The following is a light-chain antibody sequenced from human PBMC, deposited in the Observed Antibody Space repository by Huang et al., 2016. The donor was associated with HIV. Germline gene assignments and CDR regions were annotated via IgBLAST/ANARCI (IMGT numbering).Light chain of an antibody. CDR2: GAS. CDR3: QQYDNSPPLT. Sequence: EIVMTQSPATLSVSPGERATLFCRASQSVGSNLAWYQQKPGQAPRLLIYGASTRATCSPAMLSGSGSGTEFTITISSLQSEDVASYYCQQYDNSPPLTFGGGTKVEIK. V-gene: IGKV3-15*01. CDR1: QSVGSN. J-gene: IGKJ4*01.